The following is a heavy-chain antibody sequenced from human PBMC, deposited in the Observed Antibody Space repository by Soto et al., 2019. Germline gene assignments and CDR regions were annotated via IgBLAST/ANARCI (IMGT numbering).Heavy chain of an antibody. Sequence: PGGSLRLSCAASGFTFSSYEMNWVRQAPGKGLEWVSYISSSGSNMYYADSVKGRFTISRDNAKNSLYLQMNSLRAEDTAVYYCARDVGPPARNFDYWGQGTLVTVSS. J-gene: IGHJ4*02. CDR2: ISSSGSNM. CDR1: GFTFSSYE. V-gene: IGHV3-48*03. CDR3: ARDVGPPARNFDY.